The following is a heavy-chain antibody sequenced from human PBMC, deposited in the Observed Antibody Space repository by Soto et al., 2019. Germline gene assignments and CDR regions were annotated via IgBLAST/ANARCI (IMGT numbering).Heavy chain of an antibody. Sequence: QVQLQESGPGLVKPSQTLSLTCTVSGGSISSGDYYWTWIRQPPGEGLEWIGYIYYSGSTHYNPSLQRRLTIALDTSKNQFSLKLSSVTAADTAVYYCARVEGYYDRNGYNWFDPWGQGTLVTVSS. CDR2: IYYSGST. V-gene: IGHV4-30-4*01. CDR1: GGSISSGDYY. D-gene: IGHD3-22*01. CDR3: ARVEGYYDRNGYNWFDP. J-gene: IGHJ5*02.